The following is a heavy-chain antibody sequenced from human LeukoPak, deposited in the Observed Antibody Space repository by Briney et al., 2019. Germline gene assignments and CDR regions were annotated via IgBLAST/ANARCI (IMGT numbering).Heavy chain of an antibody. CDR2: FIPIFRTA. D-gene: IGHD2-21*02. Sequence: XXGQGLEXXXAFIPIFRTATYAQKFQGRVTITTHESPSTAYMELSSLRSEDTAVYYCARDRARVVTGYYFDYWGQGTLVSVSS. CDR3: ARDRARVVTGYYFDY. V-gene: IGHV1-69*05. J-gene: IGHJ4*02.